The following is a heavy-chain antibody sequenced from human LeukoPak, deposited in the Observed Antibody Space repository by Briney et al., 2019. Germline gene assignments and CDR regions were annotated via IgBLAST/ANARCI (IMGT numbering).Heavy chain of an antibody. V-gene: IGHV5-10-1*01. CDR3: ARHGTGGFDY. CDR2: VDPSDSYT. D-gene: IGHD3-10*01. CDR1: GYSFASNW. Sequence: GESLKISCKGSGYSFASNWISWVRQMPGKGLEWMGRVDPSDSYTNYSPSFQGHVTISPDKSISTAFLQWSSLKASDSAMYFCARHGTGGFDYWDQGTLVTVSS. J-gene: IGHJ4*02.